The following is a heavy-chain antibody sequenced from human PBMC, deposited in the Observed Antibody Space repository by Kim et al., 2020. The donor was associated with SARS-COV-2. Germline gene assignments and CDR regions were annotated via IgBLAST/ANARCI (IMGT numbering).Heavy chain of an antibody. CDR3: ARGSQAARYPRRLYYFDY. J-gene: IGHJ4*02. CDR2: IYYSGST. CDR1: GGSISSYY. D-gene: IGHD6-6*01. V-gene: IGHV4-59*13. Sequence: SETLSLTCTVSGGSISSYYWSWIRQPPGKGLEWIGYIYYSGSTNYNPSLKSRVTISVDTSKNQFSLKLSSVTAADTAVYYCARGSQAARYPRRLYYFDYWGQGTLVTVSS.